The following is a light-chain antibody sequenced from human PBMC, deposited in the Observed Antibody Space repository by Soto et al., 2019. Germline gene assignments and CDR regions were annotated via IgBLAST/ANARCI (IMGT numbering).Light chain of an antibody. CDR1: QTINSRD. CDR2: GAS. J-gene: IGKJ5*01. V-gene: IGKV3D-20*02. Sequence: EIVLTQAPGTLSFSPGERATLSCRAIQTINSRDLAWYQQRPGQAPRLLLYGASSRVTGIPARFSGSGSGTDFTLTISSPEPEDFAVYYCHQRQYWPPITFGQGTRLEIK. CDR3: HQRQYWPPIT.